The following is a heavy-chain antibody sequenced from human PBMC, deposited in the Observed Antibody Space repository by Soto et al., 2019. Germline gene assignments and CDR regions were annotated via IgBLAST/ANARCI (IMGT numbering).Heavy chain of an antibody. CDR1: GYTFTDYD. J-gene: IGHJ4*02. D-gene: IGHD3-10*01. Sequence: ASVKVSCKASGYTFTDYDFNWVRQAAGQGLEWMGWMNPNTGNTAYAQKFQGRLSLTRDTSISTVYMDLSSLTSEDTAVYYCARGFSSYSDFWAQGTAVTVS. V-gene: IGHV1-8*01. CDR3: ARGFSSYSDF. CDR2: MNPNTGNT.